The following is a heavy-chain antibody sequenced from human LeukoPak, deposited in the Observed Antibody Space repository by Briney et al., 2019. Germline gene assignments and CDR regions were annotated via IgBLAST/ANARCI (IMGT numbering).Heavy chain of an antibody. CDR3: ARRLGVVVPAADHDAFDI. V-gene: IGHV5-51*01. J-gene: IGHJ3*02. D-gene: IGHD2-2*01. Sequence: GESLKISFKGSGYSFTSYWIGWVRRMPGKGLGWMGIIYPGDSDTRYSPSFQGQVTISADKSISTAYLQWSSLKASDTAMYYCARRLGVVVPAADHDAFDIWGQGTMVTVSS. CDR2: IYPGDSDT. CDR1: GYSFTSYW.